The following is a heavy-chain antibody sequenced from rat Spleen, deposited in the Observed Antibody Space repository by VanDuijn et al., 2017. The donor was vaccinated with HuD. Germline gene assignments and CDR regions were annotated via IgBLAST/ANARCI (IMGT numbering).Heavy chain of an antibody. CDR1: GFIFSDYY. D-gene: IGHD1-2*01. J-gene: IGHJ2*01. V-gene: IGHV5-29*01. CDR2: INYDGTST. CDR3: ARQPHTTYLYGYYFDY. Sequence: EVQLVESDGGLVQPGRSLKLSCAASGFIFSDYYMAWVRQAPTKGLEWVATINYDGTSTFYRDSVKARFTISRDNAKSTLYLRVDSLRSEDTATYYCARQPHTTYLYGYYFDYWGQGVMVTVSS.